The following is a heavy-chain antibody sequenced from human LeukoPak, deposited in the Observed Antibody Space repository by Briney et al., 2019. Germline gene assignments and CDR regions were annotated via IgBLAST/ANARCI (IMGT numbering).Heavy chain of an antibody. CDR1: GYTFTSYA. V-gene: IGHV1-3*04. J-gene: IGHJ4*02. Sequence: GASVKLSCKASGYTFTSYAMHWVRQAPGQRLEWMGWINTGNGNTQYSQKFQGRVTFTRDTSANTAYMELSSLRSEDTAVYYCASVDYGDYWGQGTLVTVSS. CDR3: ASVDYGDY. D-gene: IGHD4-17*01. CDR2: INTGNGNT.